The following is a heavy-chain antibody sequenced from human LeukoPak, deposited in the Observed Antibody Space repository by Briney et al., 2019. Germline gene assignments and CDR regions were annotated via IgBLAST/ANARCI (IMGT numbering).Heavy chain of an antibody. V-gene: IGHV3-74*01. CDR2: INTDGSST. CDR3: ARRRDYDFSNDY. CDR1: GFTFSNYW. D-gene: IGHD3-3*01. J-gene: IGHJ4*02. Sequence: PGGSLRLSCAASGFTFSNYWMHWVRQAPGKGLVWVSRINTDGSSTSHADSVKGRFTISRDNAKNTLYLQMNSLRAEDTAVYYCARRRDYDFSNDYWGQGTLVTVSS.